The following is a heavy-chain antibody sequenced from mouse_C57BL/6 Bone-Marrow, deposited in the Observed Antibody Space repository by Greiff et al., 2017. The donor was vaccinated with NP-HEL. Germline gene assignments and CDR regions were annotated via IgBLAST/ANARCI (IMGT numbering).Heavy chain of an antibody. J-gene: IGHJ2*01. CDR2: IYPRSGNT. CDR1: GYTFTSYG. D-gene: IGHD2-4*01. Sequence: QVHVKQSGAELARPGASVKLSCKASGYTFTSYGISWVKQRTGQGLEWIGEIYPRSGNTYYNEKFKGKATLTADKSSSTAYMELRSLTSEDSAVYFCAGDYDEADYWGQGTTLTVSS. V-gene: IGHV1-81*01. CDR3: AGDYDEADY.